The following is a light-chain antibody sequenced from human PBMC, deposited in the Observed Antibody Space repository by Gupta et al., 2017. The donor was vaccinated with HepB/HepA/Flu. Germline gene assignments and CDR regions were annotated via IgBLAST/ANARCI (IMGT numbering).Light chain of an antibody. CDR2: GAS. J-gene: IGKJ2*04. Sequence: EIVMTQSPATLSVPPGERATLSCRASQSVSSNLAWYQQKPGQAPRLLIYGASTRATGTPARFSGSGSGTEFTLTISSLQSEDFAVYYCQQYNNWPSCSFGQGTKLEIK. CDR1: QSVSSN. CDR3: QQYNNWPSCS. V-gene: IGKV3-15*01.